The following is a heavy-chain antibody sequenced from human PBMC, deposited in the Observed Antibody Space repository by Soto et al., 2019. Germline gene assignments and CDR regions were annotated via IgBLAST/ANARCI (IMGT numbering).Heavy chain of an antibody. V-gene: IGHV3-7*01. D-gene: IGHD3-10*01. J-gene: IGHJ4*02. CDR2: IKEDGSEK. Sequence: LRLSCAASGFTFSTYWMSWVRQAPGKGLEWVANIKEDGSEKYYVDSVEGRFTISRDNAKNSLYLQMTSLRAEDTALYYCARGSKDSYPGSRIFDFWGRGTLVTVSS. CDR3: ARGSKDSYPGSRIFDF. CDR1: GFTFSTYW.